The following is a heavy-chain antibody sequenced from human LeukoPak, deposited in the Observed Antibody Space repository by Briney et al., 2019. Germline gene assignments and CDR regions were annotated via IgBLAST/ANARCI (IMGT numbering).Heavy chain of an antibody. J-gene: IGHJ6*02. CDR3: ARDQPRGGYYQLLPYYYGMDV. V-gene: IGHV3-30-3*01. Sequence: GGSLRLSCAASGFTFSSYAMHWVRQAPGKGLEWVAVISYDGSNKYYADSVKGRFTISRDNSKNTLYLQMNSLRAEDTAVYYCARDQPRGGYYQLLPYYYGMDVWGQGTTVTVSS. CDR1: GFTFSSYA. D-gene: IGHD2-2*01. CDR2: ISYDGSNK.